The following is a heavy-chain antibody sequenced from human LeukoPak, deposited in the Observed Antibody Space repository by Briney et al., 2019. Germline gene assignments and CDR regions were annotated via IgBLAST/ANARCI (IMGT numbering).Heavy chain of an antibody. J-gene: IGHJ5*02. V-gene: IGHV4-4*09. Sequence: SETLSLTCTVSGGSISSYYWSWIRQPPGKGLEWIGYIYTSGSTNYNPSLKSRVTISVDTPKNQFSLKLSSVTAADTAVYYCARLRGPAATFDPWGQGTLVTVSS. CDR3: ARLRGPAATFDP. CDR1: GGSISSYY. D-gene: IGHD2-2*01. CDR2: IYTSGST.